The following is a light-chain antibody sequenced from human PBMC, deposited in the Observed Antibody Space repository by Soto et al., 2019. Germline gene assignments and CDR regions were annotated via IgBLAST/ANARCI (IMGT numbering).Light chain of an antibody. CDR3: VAWDDTLSGVI. Sequence: QSVLTQPPSASGTPGQRVTISCSGSSSNIGINYVYWYQQFPGTAPKLLIYRSNQRPSGVPDRFSGSKSGTSASLAISGLRSEDEADYYCVAWDDTLSGVIFGGGTKVTVL. CDR1: SSNIGINY. V-gene: IGLV1-47*01. CDR2: RSN. J-gene: IGLJ2*01.